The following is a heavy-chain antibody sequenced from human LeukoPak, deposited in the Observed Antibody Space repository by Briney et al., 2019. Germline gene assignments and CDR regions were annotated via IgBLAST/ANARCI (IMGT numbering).Heavy chain of an antibody. V-gene: IGHV3-21*01. CDR3: ARDRVVVVPAANGYYYYGMDV. Sequence: GGSLRLSCAASGFTFNSYNMNWVRQAPGKGLEWVSSITSSSNYMYYADSVKGRFTISRDNAKNSLFLLMNSLRAEDTAVYYCARDRVVVVPAANGYYYYGMDVWGQGTTVTVSS. J-gene: IGHJ6*02. CDR2: ITSSSNYM. CDR1: GFTFNSYN. D-gene: IGHD2-2*01.